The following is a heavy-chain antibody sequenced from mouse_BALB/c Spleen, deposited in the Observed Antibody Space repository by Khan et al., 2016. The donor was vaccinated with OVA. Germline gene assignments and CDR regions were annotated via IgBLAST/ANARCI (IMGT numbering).Heavy chain of an antibody. CDR1: GFSLTDYG. Sequence: QVQLKESGPGLVTPSQSLSITCTVSGFSLTDYGVSWIRQPPGKGLEWLGVIWGGGSTSYNSALNSRLSISKDNSKSQVFLKMNSLQTDDTAMYYCAKGVWSYYFALDYWGQGTSVTVSS. V-gene: IGHV2-6-5*01. CDR2: IWGGGST. D-gene: IGHD2-10*02. J-gene: IGHJ4*01. CDR3: AKGVWSYYFALDY.